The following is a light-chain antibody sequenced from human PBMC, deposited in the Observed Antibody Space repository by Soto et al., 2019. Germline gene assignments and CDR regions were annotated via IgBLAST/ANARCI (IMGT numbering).Light chain of an antibody. J-gene: IGKJ3*01. V-gene: IGKV3-20*01. CDR1: QSVAGNF. Sequence: EIVLTQSPGTLSLSPGERATLSCTASQSVAGNFLAWYQQRPGQAPRLLISAASSRATAIPDRFSASGSGTEFTLTISRLEPDDSAVYFCQQYGSSPLTFGPGTKLNIK. CDR2: AAS. CDR3: QQYGSSPLT.